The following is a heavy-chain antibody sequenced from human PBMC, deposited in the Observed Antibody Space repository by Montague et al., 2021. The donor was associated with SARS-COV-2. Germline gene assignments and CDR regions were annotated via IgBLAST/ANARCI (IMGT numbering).Heavy chain of an antibody. CDR3: ARDLTTVTTNYFDY. Sequence: SLRLSCAASGFTFSSYSMNWVRKAPGKGLEWVSSISSSSSYIYYADSVKGRFTISRDNAKNSLYLQMNSLRAEDTAVYYCARDLTTVTTNYFDYWGQGTLVTVSS. D-gene: IGHD4-17*01. CDR1: GFTFSSYS. V-gene: IGHV3-21*01. CDR2: ISSSSSYI. J-gene: IGHJ4*02.